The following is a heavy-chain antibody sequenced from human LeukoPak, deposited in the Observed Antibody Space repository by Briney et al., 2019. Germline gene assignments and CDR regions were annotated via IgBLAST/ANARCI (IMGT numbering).Heavy chain of an antibody. Sequence: VASVKVSCKASGYTFTSYDINWVRQATGQGLEWMGWMNPNSGNTGYAQKFQGRVTITRNTSISTAYMELSSLRSEDTAVYYCARLGGYGDYFDPWGQGTLVTVSS. CDR2: MNPNSGNT. D-gene: IGHD4-17*01. J-gene: IGHJ5*02. CDR1: GYTFTSYD. V-gene: IGHV1-8*03. CDR3: ARLGGYGDYFDP.